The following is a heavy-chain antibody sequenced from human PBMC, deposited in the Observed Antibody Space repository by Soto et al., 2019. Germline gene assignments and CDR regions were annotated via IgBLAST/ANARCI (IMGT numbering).Heavy chain of an antibody. Sequence: QVQLVQSGAEVKTPGASVKLSCKASGYTFTSYAMHWVRRAPGQTLEWMGWINAGNGNTKYSQRFQGRVTITRDTSASTAYMDLSSLRSEDTAVYYCARGIAVPVDPDYWGQGTLVTVSS. CDR1: GYTFTSYA. CDR3: ARGIAVPVDPDY. J-gene: IGHJ4*02. CDR2: INAGNGNT. V-gene: IGHV1-3*01. D-gene: IGHD6-19*01.